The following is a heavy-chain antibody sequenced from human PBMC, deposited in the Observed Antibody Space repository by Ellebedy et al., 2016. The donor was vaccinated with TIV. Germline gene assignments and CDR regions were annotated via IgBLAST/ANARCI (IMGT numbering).Heavy chain of an antibody. CDR2: IKQDGNEK. Sequence: GESLKISCAASGFTFSTYWMSWVRQAPGKGLEWVANIKQDGNEKHYVDSVKGRFTISRGNAKSSLYLQMNSLRLEDTALYYCSSHVDTSMTHWGQGTLVTVSS. CDR1: GFTFSTYW. D-gene: IGHD5-18*01. J-gene: IGHJ4*02. V-gene: IGHV3-7*01. CDR3: SSHVDTSMTH.